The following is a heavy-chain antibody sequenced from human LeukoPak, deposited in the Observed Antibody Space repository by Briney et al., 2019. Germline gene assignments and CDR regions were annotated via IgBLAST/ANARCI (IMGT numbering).Heavy chain of an antibody. V-gene: IGHV4-59*12. CDR1: GGSISSYY. Sequence: SETLSLTCTVSGGSISSYYWSWIRQPPGKGLEWIGYIYYSGSTNYNPSLKSRVTISVDTSKNQFSLKLSSVTAADTAVYYCARDVVATIGVFDYWGQGTLVTVSS. D-gene: IGHD5-12*01. CDR3: ARDVVATIGVFDY. CDR2: IYYSGST. J-gene: IGHJ4*02.